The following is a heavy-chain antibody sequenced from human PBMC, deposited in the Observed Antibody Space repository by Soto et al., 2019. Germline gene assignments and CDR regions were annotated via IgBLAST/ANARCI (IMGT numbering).Heavy chain of an antibody. V-gene: IGHV3-11*06. CDR3: ARGSVGSGYYYYYYYGMDV. CDR1: GFTFSDYY. Sequence: GGSLRLSCAASGFTFSDYYMSWIRQAPGKGLEWVSYISSSSYTNYADSVKGRFTISRDNAKNSLYLQMNSLRAEDTAVYYCARGSVGSGYYYYYYYGMDVWGQGTTVTVSS. CDR2: ISSSSYT. D-gene: IGHD3-3*01. J-gene: IGHJ6*02.